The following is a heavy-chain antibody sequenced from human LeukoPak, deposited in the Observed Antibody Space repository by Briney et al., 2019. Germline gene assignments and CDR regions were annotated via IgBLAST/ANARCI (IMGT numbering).Heavy chain of an antibody. Sequence: GASVKVSCQASSYAFRSYGISWVRQAPGQGLEWMGWISGNNGNTDYAQKLQGRVTVTTDTSTSTAYMELRSLRFDDTAVYYCARDRYYGSGTWSYFDYWGQGTLVSVSS. CDR3: ARDRYYGSGTWSYFDY. CDR1: SYAFRSYG. CDR2: ISGNNGNT. D-gene: IGHD3-10*01. J-gene: IGHJ4*02. V-gene: IGHV1-18*01.